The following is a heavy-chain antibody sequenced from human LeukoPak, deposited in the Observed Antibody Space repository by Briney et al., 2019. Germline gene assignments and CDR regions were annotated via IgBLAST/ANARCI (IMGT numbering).Heavy chain of an antibody. CDR2: IYYSGST. Sequence: SETLSLTCTVSGGSISSYYWSWIRQPPGKGLEWIAYIYYSGSTNYNPSLKSRVTISVDTSKNQFSLKLSSVTAADTTVYYCARFETRDGYNYRYFDYWGQGTLVTVSS. CDR1: GGSISSYY. CDR3: ARFETRDGYNYRYFDY. V-gene: IGHV4-59*01. J-gene: IGHJ4*02. D-gene: IGHD5-24*01.